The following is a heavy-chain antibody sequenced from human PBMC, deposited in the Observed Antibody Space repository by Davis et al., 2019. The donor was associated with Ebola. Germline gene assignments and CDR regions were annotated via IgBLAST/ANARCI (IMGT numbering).Heavy chain of an antibody. CDR1: GYTLTELS. V-gene: IGHV1-46*01. CDR3: ARGGTYYYYGMDV. D-gene: IGHD2-15*01. Sequence: ASVKVSCKVSGYTLTELSMHWVRQAPGQGLEWMGIINPSGGSTSYAQKFQGRVTMTRDTSTSTVYMELSSLRSEDTAVYYCARGGTYYYYGMDVWGQGTTVTVSS. J-gene: IGHJ6*02. CDR2: INPSGGST.